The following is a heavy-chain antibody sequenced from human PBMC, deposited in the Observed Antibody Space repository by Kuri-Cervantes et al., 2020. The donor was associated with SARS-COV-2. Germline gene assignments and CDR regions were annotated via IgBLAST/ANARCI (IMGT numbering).Heavy chain of an antibody. J-gene: IGHJ4*02. D-gene: IGHD3-9*01. CDR1: GYTLTELS. V-gene: IGHV1-24*01. CDR2: FDPEDGET. Sequence: ASVKVSCKVSGYTLTELSMHWVRQAPGKGLEWMGGFDPEDGETIYAQKFQGRVTMTEGTSADTAYMELSSLRSEDTAVYYCAASPAVLTGYFPLSYWGQGTLVTVSS. CDR3: AASPAVLTGYFPLSY.